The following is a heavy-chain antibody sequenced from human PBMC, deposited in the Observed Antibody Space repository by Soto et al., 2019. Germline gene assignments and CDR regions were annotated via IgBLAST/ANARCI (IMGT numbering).Heavy chain of an antibody. CDR2: IYYSGST. Sequence: SQTQSLTSTVSDGSIINSSYYWSCKRQPPGKGLEWIGSIYYSGSTYYNPSLKSRVTISVDTSKNQFSLKLSSVTAADTAVYYCARHVNEYYDFWSGYYAPEDYYYYYYMDVWGKGTTVTVSS. J-gene: IGHJ6*03. D-gene: IGHD3-3*01. CDR3: ARHVNEYYDFWSGYYAPEDYYYYYYMDV. CDR1: DGSIINSSYY. V-gene: IGHV4-39*01.